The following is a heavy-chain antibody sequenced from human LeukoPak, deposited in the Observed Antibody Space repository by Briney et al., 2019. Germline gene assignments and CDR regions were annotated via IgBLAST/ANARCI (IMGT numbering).Heavy chain of an antibody. Sequence: PGGSLRLSCAASGFTFEDYGMSWVRQAPGKGLEWVSGINWNGGSTGYADSVKGRFTISRDNAKNSLYLQMNCLRAEDTAVYYCAKYCGGDCYPYYFDYWGQGTLVTVSS. CDR2: INWNGGST. CDR3: AKYCGGDCYPYYFDY. D-gene: IGHD2-21*01. CDR1: GFTFEDYG. J-gene: IGHJ4*02. V-gene: IGHV3-20*04.